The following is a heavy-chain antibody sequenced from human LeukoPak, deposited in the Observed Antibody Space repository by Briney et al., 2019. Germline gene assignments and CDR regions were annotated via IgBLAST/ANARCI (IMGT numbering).Heavy chain of an antibody. J-gene: IGHJ6*03. CDR3: AKGDNGDYGSSRYYYYMDV. CDR1: GFTFDDYA. D-gene: IGHD2-21*01. CDR2: ISGSRGST. V-gene: IGHV3-23*01. Sequence: QPGGSLRLSCAASGFTFDDYAMTWVRQAPGKGLEWVSAISGSRGSTYYADSVKGRFTISRDNSKNTLYLQMNSLRAEDTAVYYCAKGDNGDYGSSRYYYYMDVWGKGTTVTVSS.